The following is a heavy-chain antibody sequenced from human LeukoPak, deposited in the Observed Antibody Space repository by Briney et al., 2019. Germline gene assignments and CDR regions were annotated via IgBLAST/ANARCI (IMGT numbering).Heavy chain of an antibody. D-gene: IGHD1-26*01. CDR3: ARGRGSTLRVGVDY. V-gene: IGHV3-33*01. Sequence: GGSLRLSCAASGFTFSSYGMHWVRQAPGKGLEWVAAIWYDGSNKYYADSVKGRFTISRDNPKNTLYLQMNSLRAEDTAVYYCARGRGSTLRVGVDYWGQGTLVTVSS. J-gene: IGHJ4*02. CDR2: IWYDGSNK. CDR1: GFTFSSYG.